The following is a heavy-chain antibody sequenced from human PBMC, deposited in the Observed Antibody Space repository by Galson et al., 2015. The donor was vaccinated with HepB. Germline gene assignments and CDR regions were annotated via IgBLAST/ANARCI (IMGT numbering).Heavy chain of an antibody. J-gene: IGHJ4*02. CDR2: ITSRTNNYAT. V-gene: IGHV3-73*01. Sequence: SLRLSCAASGFIFSGSAIHWVRQPSGKGLEWLGRITSRTNNYATSYVASLKGRFTISRDDSKNTAYLHMTSLKTDDSAVYYCLRLGDVSGYSSSWGQGTLVTVSS. CDR1: GFIFSGSA. CDR3: LRLGDVSGYSSS. D-gene: IGHD2-2*01.